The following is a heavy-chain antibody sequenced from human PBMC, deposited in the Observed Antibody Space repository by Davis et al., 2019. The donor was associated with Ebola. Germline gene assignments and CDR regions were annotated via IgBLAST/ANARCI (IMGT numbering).Heavy chain of an antibody. Sequence: SETLSLTCTVSGGSLSRYYWGWIRQPPGKGLEWIDNIYYSGSTYYNPSLKSRVTISVDTSNNQFSLKLSSVTAADTAVYYCARVTRTGDIVVVPAYYHYYYYGMDVWGQGTTVTVSS. CDR3: ARVTRTGDIVVVPAYYHYYYYGMDV. CDR2: IYYSGST. CDR1: GGSLSRYY. D-gene: IGHD2-2*01. J-gene: IGHJ6*02. V-gene: IGHV4-59*04.